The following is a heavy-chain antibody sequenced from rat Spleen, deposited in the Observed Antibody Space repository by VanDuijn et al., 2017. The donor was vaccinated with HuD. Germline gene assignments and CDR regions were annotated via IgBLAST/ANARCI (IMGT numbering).Heavy chain of an antibody. CDR1: GFSLTSNS. CDR3: ARPNQLGGYWYLDF. Sequence: QVQLKESGPGLVQPSQTLSLTCTVSGFSLTSNSVSWVRQPPGKGLEWMGAIWSGGSTDYNSALKSRLSISRDTSKSQVYLKMNSLQAEDTATYYCARPNQLGGYWYLDFWGPGTMVTVSS. D-gene: IGHD3-4*01. J-gene: IGHJ1*01. CDR2: IWSGGST. V-gene: IGHV2-1*01.